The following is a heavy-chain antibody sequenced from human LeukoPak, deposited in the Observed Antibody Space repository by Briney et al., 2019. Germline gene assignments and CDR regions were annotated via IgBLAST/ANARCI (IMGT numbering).Heavy chain of an antibody. J-gene: IGHJ3*02. CDR2: INAGNGNT. Sequence: ASVKVSCKASGYTFTSYAMHWVRQAPGQRLESMGCINAGNGNTRYSQEFQGRVTITRDISASTAYMELRSLRSADMAVYFYASGYYDSSGDTDGFDIWGQGTMVTVSS. D-gene: IGHD3-22*01. V-gene: IGHV1-3*03. CDR1: GYTFTSYA. CDR3: ASGYYDSSGDTDGFDI.